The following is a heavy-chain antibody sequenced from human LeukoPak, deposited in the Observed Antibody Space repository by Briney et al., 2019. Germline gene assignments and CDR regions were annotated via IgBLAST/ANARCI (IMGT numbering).Heavy chain of an antibody. CDR2: ISGSGDNT. J-gene: IGHJ4*02. D-gene: IGHD6-19*01. V-gene: IGHV3-23*01. Sequence: QPGGSLRLSCAASKVTFSDYAMIWVRQAPGKGLEWVSLISGSGDNTLYADSVKGRFTISRDNSKNTLYLQMNSLRAEDTAVYYCAKERSGWNFDYWGQGTLVTVSS. CDR1: KVTFSDYA. CDR3: AKERSGWNFDY.